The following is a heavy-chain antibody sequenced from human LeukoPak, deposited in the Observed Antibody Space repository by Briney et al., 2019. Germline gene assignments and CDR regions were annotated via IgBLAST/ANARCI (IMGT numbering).Heavy chain of an antibody. CDR3: ARDPYPNYYDSSGCLFDY. Sequence: ASVTVSFTASGYTFTSYAMNWVRQAPGQGLEWMGWINTNTGNPTYAQGFTGRFVFSLDTSVSTAYLQISSLKAEDTAVYYCARDPYPNYYDSSGCLFDYWGQGTLVTVSS. V-gene: IGHV7-4-1*02. D-gene: IGHD3-22*01. CDR2: INTNTGNP. CDR1: GYTFTSYA. J-gene: IGHJ4*02.